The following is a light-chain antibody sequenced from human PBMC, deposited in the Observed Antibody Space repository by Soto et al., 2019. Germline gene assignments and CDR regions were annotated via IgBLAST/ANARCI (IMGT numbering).Light chain of an antibody. V-gene: IGKV3-11*01. CDR2: EAS. CDR3: QLSQQRSSWPPIA. CDR1: ERISHS. J-gene: IGKJ5*01. Sequence: DIVLTQSPATLSLSPGNRVTLSCRANERISHSLAWYQQKPGQAPRILIYEASFRATGIPERFSGSGSGTDCTLSISSLEPEDFAVYYCQLSQQRSSWPPIAFGQGKRLDLK.